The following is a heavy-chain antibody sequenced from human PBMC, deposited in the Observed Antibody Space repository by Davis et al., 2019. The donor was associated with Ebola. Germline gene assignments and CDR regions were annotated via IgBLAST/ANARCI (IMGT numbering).Heavy chain of an antibody. V-gene: IGHV3-73*01. CDR2: IRSKANSYAT. D-gene: IGHD6-19*01. Sequence: GGSLRLSCAASGFTFSGSAMHWVRQASGKGLELVGRIRSKANSYATAYAASVKGRFTISRDDSKNTAYLQMNSLKTEDTAVYYCTSTVAGTDLDYWGQGTLVTVSS. J-gene: IGHJ4*02. CDR3: TSTVAGTDLDY. CDR1: GFTFSGSA.